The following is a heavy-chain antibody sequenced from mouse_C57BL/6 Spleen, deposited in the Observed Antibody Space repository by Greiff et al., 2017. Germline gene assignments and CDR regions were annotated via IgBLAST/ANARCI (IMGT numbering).Heavy chain of an antibody. CDR3: ARREVDRIPYDMDY. Sequence: QVQLQQSGAELVKPGASVKISCKASGYAFSSYWMTWVKQRPGKGLEWIGQIYPGDGDTNYNGKFKGKATLTADKSSSTAYMQLSSLTSEDSAVYFCARREVDRIPYDMDYWGQGTSVTVSS. CDR2: IYPGDGDT. CDR1: GYAFSSYW. V-gene: IGHV1-80*01. D-gene: IGHD1-1*02. J-gene: IGHJ4*01.